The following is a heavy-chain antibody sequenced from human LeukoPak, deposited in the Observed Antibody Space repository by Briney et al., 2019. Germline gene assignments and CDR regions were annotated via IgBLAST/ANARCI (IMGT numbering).Heavy chain of an antibody. Sequence: ASVKVSCKASGYTFTSYGISWVRQAPGQGLEWMGWINAYNGNTNYAQKLQGRVTMTTDTSTSTAYMELRSLRSDDTAVYYCARDWTSRPGGWFDPWGQGTLVTVSS. V-gene: IGHV1-18*01. D-gene: IGHD3/OR15-3a*01. CDR1: GYTFTSYG. J-gene: IGHJ5*02. CDR3: ARDWTSRPGGWFDP. CDR2: INAYNGNT.